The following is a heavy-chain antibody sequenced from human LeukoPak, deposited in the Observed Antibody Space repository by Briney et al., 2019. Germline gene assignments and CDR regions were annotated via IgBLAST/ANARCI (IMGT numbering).Heavy chain of an antibody. CDR3: ARDGAIVGAFPL. CDR1: GGSISSGSYY. CDR2: IYTSGST. J-gene: IGHJ4*02. V-gene: IGHV4-61*02. D-gene: IGHD1-26*01. Sequence: PSETLSLTCTVSGGSISSGSYYWSWIRQPAGKGLEWIGRIYTSGSTNYNPSLKSQVTISVDTSKNQFSLKLSSVTAADTAVYYCARDGAIVGAFPLWGQGTLVTVSS.